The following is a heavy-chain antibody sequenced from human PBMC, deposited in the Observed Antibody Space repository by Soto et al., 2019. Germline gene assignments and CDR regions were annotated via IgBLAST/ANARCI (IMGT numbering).Heavy chain of an antibody. Sequence: ASVKVSCKASGYTFTGYYMHWVRQAPGQGLEWMGWINPNSGGTNYAQKFQGRVTMARDTSISTAYMELSTLRSDDTAVYYCARGSRDRGYSYGSLGYWGQGTLVTVSS. CDR3: ARGSRDRGYSYGSLGY. D-gene: IGHD5-18*01. J-gene: IGHJ4*02. CDR1: GYTFTGYY. V-gene: IGHV1-2*02. CDR2: INPNSGGT.